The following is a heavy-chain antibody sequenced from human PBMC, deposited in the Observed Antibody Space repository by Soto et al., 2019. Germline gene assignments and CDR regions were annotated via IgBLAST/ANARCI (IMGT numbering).Heavy chain of an antibody. D-gene: IGHD2-15*01. J-gene: IGHJ3*02. CDR1: GYSFTSYW. Sequence: PGESLKISCKGSGYSFTSYWIGWVRQMPGKGLEWMGIIYPGDSDTRYSPSFQGQVTISADKSIGTAYLQWSSLKASDTAMYYCATRLDCSGGSCQNDAFDIWGQGTMVTVSS. CDR2: IYPGDSDT. CDR3: ATRLDCSGGSCQNDAFDI. V-gene: IGHV5-51*01.